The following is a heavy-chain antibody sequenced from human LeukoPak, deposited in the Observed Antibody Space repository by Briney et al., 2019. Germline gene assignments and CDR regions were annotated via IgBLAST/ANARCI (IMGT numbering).Heavy chain of an antibody. D-gene: IGHD5-18*01. CDR1: GFTFSSYW. V-gene: IGHV3-7*03. J-gene: IGHJ4*02. CDR3: ARDIGEYSYGHQLFDY. CDR2: IKQDGSEK. Sequence: PGGSLRLSCAASGFTFSSYWMSWVRQAPGKGLEWVANIKQDGSEKYYVDSVKGRFTISRDNAKNSLYLQMNSLRAEDTAVYYCARDIGEYSYGHQLFDYWGQGTLVTVSS.